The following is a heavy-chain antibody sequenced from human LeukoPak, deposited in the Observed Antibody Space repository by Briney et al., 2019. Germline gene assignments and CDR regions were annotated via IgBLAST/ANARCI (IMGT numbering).Heavy chain of an antibody. V-gene: IGHV3-30-3*01. CDR2: ISYDGSNK. Sequence: GGSLRLSCAASGFTFSSYAMDWVRQAPGKGLEWVAVISYDGSNKYYADSVKGRFTISRDNSKNTLYLQMNSLRAEDTAVYYCAREDVGSSSWYGYYYYGMDVWGQGTTVTVSS. CDR1: GFTFSSYA. J-gene: IGHJ6*02. D-gene: IGHD6-13*01. CDR3: AREDVGSSSWYGYYYYGMDV.